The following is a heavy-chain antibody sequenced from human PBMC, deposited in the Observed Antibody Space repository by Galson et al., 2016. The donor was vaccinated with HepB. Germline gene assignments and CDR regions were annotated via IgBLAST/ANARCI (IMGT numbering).Heavy chain of an antibody. CDR2: IYWDDDK. Sequence: PALVKPTQTLTLTCTFSGFSLTTSGMNVGWIRQPPGKAPEWLALIYWDDDKRYRPTLTNRLTITKDTSKKQVVLTMTNMDQADTATYYCVRDFDYDNSGYLDYFDYWGQGTRVTVSS. CDR1: GFSLTTSGMN. CDR3: VRDFDYDNSGYLDYFDY. D-gene: IGHD3-22*01. J-gene: IGHJ4*02. V-gene: IGHV2-5*02.